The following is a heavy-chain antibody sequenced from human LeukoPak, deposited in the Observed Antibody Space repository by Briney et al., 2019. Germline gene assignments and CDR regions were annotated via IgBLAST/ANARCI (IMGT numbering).Heavy chain of an antibody. CDR3: ARDLDSSGWFPPTYYYYGMDV. Sequence: GASVKVSCKASGYTFTNHGISWVRQAPGQGLEWMGWISVYSGNTNYAQKLQGRVTMTTETSTSTAYMELRSLRADDTALYYCARDLDSSGWFPPTYYYYGMDVWAKGPRSPSP. D-gene: IGHD6-19*01. J-gene: IGHJ6*02. CDR2: ISVYSGNT. V-gene: IGHV1-18*01. CDR1: GYTFTNHG.